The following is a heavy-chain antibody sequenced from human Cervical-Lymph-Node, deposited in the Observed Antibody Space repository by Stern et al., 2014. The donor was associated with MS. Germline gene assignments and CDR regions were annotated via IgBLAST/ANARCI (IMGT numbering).Heavy chain of an antibody. D-gene: IGHD1-7*01. CDR2: IYYSGST. V-gene: IGHV4-59*01. CDR1: GGSISSYY. J-gene: IGHJ5*02. Sequence: QVQLQESGPGLVKPSETLSLTCTVSGGSISSYYWSWIRQPPGKGLEWIGYIYYSGSTNYNPSLKSRVTISVDTSKNQFSLKLSSVTAADTAVYYCARVIGGWNYFKFDPWGQGTLVTVSS. CDR3: ARVIGGWNYFKFDP.